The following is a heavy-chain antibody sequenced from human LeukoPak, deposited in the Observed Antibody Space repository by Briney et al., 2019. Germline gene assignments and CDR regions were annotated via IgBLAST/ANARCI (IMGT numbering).Heavy chain of an antibody. CDR2: ISPSTGGT. CDR3: ARNNGRSSRYFDY. CDR1: GYTFTDYY. J-gene: IGHJ4*01. V-gene: IGHV1-2*02. Sequence: ASVKFSGKASGYTFTDYYVHWVRQAPGQGLQWMGWISPSTGGTNYAQKFQGRVTMTRDTSISTAYLELSRLASDDTALYYCARNNGRSSRYFDYWCQRTLVTVSS. D-gene: IGHD4-23*01.